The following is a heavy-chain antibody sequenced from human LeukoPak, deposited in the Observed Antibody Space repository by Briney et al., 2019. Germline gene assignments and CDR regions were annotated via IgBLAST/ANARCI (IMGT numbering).Heavy chain of an antibody. V-gene: IGHV1-2*04. Sequence: ASVTVSCKASGYTFTGYYMHWVRQAPGRGLEWMGWINPNSGGTNYAQKFQGWVTMTRDTSISTAYMELSRLRSDDTAVYYCARAYSGYSSGWASYDAFDIWGQGTMVTVSS. D-gene: IGHD6-19*01. J-gene: IGHJ3*02. CDR2: INPNSGGT. CDR3: ARAYSGYSSGWASYDAFDI. CDR1: GYTFTGYY.